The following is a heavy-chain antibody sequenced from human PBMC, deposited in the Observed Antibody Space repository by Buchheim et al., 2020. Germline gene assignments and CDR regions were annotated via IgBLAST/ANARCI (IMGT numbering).Heavy chain of an antibody. J-gene: IGHJ2*01. V-gene: IGHV3-30*18. CDR2: ISYDGSNK. Sequence: QVQLVESGGGVVQPGRSLRLSCAASGFTFSSYGMHWVRQAPGKGLEWVAVISYDGSNKYYADSVKGRFTISRANSKNTLYLQMNSLRAEDTAVYYCAKEENWYFDLWGRGTL. CDR1: GFTFSSYG. CDR3: AKEENWYFDL.